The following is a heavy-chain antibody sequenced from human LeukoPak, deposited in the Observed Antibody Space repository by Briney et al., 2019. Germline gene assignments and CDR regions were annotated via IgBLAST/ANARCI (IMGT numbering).Heavy chain of an antibody. CDR2: ISYDGSNK. CDR1: GFTFSSYG. Sequence: GGSLRLSCAASGFTFSSYGMHWVRQAPGKGLEWVAVISYDGSNKYYADSVKGRFTISRDNSKNTLYLQMNSLRAEDTAVYYCAKDYRGPDWLLSKYELASPYFQHWGQGTLVTVSS. CDR3: AKDYRGPDWLLSKYELASPYFQH. V-gene: IGHV3-30*18. J-gene: IGHJ1*01. D-gene: IGHD3-9*01.